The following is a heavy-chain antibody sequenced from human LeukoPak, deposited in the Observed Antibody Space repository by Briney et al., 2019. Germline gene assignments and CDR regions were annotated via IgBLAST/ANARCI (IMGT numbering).Heavy chain of an antibody. D-gene: IGHD3-9*01. J-gene: IGHJ4*02. Sequence: SQTLSLTCAVSGGSLNRGGYSWSWIRQPPGKGLEWIGYIYHSGSTYYNPSLESRVTISLDRSKNQFSLKLTSVTAADTAVYYCARGAHYNILTAYFDYWGQGTLVTVSS. V-gene: IGHV4-30-2*01. CDR1: GGSLNRGGYS. CDR2: IYHSGST. CDR3: ARGAHYNILTAYFDY.